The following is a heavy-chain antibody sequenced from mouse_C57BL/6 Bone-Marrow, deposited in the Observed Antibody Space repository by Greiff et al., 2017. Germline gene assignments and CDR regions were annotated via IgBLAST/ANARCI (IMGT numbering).Heavy chain of an antibody. J-gene: IGHJ3*01. D-gene: IGHD2-4*01. Sequence: QVQLQQSGAELARPGASVKLSCKASGYTFTSYGISWVKQRTGQGLEWIGEIYPRSGNTYYNEKFKGKATLTADKSSSTAYMGLRSLTSEDSAVYFCARGKDYYDYLAWFAYWGQGTLVTVSA. V-gene: IGHV1-81*01. CDR1: GYTFTSYG. CDR3: ARGKDYYDYLAWFAY. CDR2: IYPRSGNT.